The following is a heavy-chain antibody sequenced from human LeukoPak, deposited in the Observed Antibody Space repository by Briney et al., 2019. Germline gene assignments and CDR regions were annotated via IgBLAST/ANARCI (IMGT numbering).Heavy chain of an antibody. CDR3: ARDFAREFTVDY. J-gene: IGHJ4*02. Sequence: GGSLRLSCAASGFTFSNYNMNWVRQPPGKGLQWVSYISSSSNIIYCADSVKGRFTISRDNAKNSLFLQMNSLRAEDTAVYYCARDFAREFTVDYWGQGTLVTVSS. V-gene: IGHV3-48*01. D-gene: IGHD3-10*01. CDR2: ISSSSNII. CDR1: GFTFSNYN.